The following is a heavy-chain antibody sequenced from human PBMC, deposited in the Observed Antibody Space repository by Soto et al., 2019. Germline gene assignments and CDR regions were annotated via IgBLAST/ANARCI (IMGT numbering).Heavy chain of an antibody. Sequence: GGSLRLSCAASGFTFSDYYMSWIRQAPGKGLEWVSYISSSGSTIYYADSVKGRFTVSRDNAKNSLYLQMNSLRAEDTAVYYCARSLMAGTDFDYWGQGTLVTVSS. J-gene: IGHJ4*02. CDR2: ISSSGSTI. V-gene: IGHV3-11*01. CDR1: GFTFSDYY. D-gene: IGHD6-19*01. CDR3: ARSLMAGTDFDY.